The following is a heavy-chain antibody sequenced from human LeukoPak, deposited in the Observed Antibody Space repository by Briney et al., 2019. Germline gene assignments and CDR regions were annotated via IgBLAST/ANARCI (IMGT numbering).Heavy chain of an antibody. V-gene: IGHV3-48*01. CDR1: GFTFSDYS. CDR3: ARGRGSWYGVYFDY. Sequence: GGSLRLSCAASGFTFSDYSMNWVRQAPGKGLEWVSYITSSSSTSYYADSVKGRFTISRDNAKNSLYLQMNSLRAEDTAVYYCARGRGSWYGVYFDYWGQGTLVTVSS. CDR2: ITSSSSTS. J-gene: IGHJ4*02. D-gene: IGHD6-13*01.